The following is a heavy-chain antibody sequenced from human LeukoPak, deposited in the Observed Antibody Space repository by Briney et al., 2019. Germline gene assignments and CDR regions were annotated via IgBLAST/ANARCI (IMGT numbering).Heavy chain of an antibody. D-gene: IGHD5-12*01. J-gene: IGHJ6*03. CDR3: ARGRSDYAKYYYYYYMDV. CDR2: INHSGST. Sequence: PSETLSLTCAVYGGSFSGYYWSWIRQPPGKGLEWIGEINHSGSTNYNPSLKSRVTISVDTSKNQFSLKLSSVTAADTAVHYCARGRSDYAKYYYYYYMDVWGKGTTVTVSS. V-gene: IGHV4-34*01. CDR1: GGSFSGYY.